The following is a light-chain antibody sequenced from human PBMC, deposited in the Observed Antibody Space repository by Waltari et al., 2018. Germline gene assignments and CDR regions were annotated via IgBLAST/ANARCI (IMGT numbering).Light chain of an antibody. CDR1: QSVGSE. CDR3: QQYDNWPLT. V-gene: IGKV3-15*01. CDR2: GAS. Sequence: ETVMTQSPGTLSVSPGDRVILSCRASQSVGSELAWYQQRPGQTPRLLISGASTRVTGLPARFSGSGSGTEFTLTISSLQSEDFGLYYCQQYDNWPLTFGGGTKVEIK. J-gene: IGKJ4*01.